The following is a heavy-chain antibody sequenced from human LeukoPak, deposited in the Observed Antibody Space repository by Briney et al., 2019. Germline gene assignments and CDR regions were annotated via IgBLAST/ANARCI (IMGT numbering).Heavy chain of an antibody. CDR1: GYTFTGYY. CDR2: IIPIFGTA. J-gene: IGHJ5*02. Sequence: SVKVSCKASGYTFTGYYMHWVRQAPGQGLEWMGGIIPIFGTANYAQKFQGRVTITTDESTSTAYMELSSLRSEDTAVYYCARVRSTSNYGARGRNWFDPWGQGTLVTVSS. V-gene: IGHV1-69*05. CDR3: ARVRSTSNYGARGRNWFDP. D-gene: IGHD2-2*01.